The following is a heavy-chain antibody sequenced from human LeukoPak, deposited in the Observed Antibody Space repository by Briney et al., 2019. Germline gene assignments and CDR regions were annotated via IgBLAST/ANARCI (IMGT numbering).Heavy chain of an antibody. V-gene: IGHV4-4*07. CDR3: ARRAGNSWFFDY. CDR1: GGSISTYY. Sequence: SETLSLTCTVSGGSISTYYWKWIRQPAEQGLEWIGHIYSSGSANYNPSLKSRVTMSVDTSKNQFSLRLTSVTAADTAVYYCARRAGNSWFFDYWGQGILVTVSS. D-gene: IGHD6-13*01. J-gene: IGHJ4*02. CDR2: IYSSGSA.